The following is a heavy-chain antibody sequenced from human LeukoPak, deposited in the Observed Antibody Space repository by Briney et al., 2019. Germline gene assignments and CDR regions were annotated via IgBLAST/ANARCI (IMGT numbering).Heavy chain of an antibody. CDR2: IYYSGST. CDR3: ARAFKWYSSSSVRAFDI. J-gene: IGHJ3*02. Sequence: PQTLSLTCTVSGGSISSGDYYWSWIRQPPGKGLEWIGYIYYSGSTYYNPSLKSRVTISVDTSKNQFSLKLTSVTAADTAVYYCARAFKWYSSSSVRAFDIWGQGTMVTVSS. CDR1: GGSISSGDYY. V-gene: IGHV4-30-4*08. D-gene: IGHD6-6*01.